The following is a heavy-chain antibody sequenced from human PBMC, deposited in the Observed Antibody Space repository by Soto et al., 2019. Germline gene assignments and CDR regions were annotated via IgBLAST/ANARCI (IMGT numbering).Heavy chain of an antibody. CDR2: ISSSGSTI. D-gene: IGHD6-19*01. CDR1: GFTFSSYE. CDR3: ARGSVDGNLRGNWFDP. Sequence: PGGSLRLSCAASGFTFSSYEMNWVRQAPGKGLEWVSYISSSGSTIYYADSVKGRFTISRDNAKNSLYLQMNSLRAEDTAVYYCARGSVDGNLRGNWFDPWGQGTLVTVSS. V-gene: IGHV3-48*03. J-gene: IGHJ5*02.